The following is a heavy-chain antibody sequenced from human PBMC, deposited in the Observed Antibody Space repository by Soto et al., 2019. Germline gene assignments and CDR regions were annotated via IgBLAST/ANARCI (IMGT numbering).Heavy chain of an antibody. D-gene: IGHD5-18*01. CDR1: GFTFSSYG. J-gene: IGHJ4*02. Sequence: QVQLVESGGGVVQPGRSLRLSCAASGFTFSSYGMHWVRQAPGKGLEWVAVISYDGSNKYYADSVKGRFTISRDNSKNTLYLQMNSLRAEDTAVYYCVKDTGRGYSYEFDYWGQGTLVTVSS. V-gene: IGHV3-30*18. CDR2: ISYDGSNK. CDR3: VKDTGRGYSYEFDY.